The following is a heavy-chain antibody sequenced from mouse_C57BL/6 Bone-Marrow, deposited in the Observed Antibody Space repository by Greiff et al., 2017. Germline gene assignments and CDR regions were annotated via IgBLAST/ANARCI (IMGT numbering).Heavy chain of an antibody. CDR3: ARGLGRWYFDV. J-gene: IGHJ1*01. Sequence: VQLQQSGPELVRPGVSVKISCKASGYTFTDYAMHWVKHSPGKSLEWIGVITPYSGNTNFNQKFKGKATMTVDKSSTTAYLELTRLTSEDSAIYYCARGLGRWYFDVWGSGTTVTVSA. CDR2: ITPYSGNT. CDR1: GYTFTDYA. V-gene: IGHV1S137*01.